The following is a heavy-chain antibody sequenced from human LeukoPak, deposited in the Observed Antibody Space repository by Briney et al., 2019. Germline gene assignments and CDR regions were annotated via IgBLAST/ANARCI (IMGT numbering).Heavy chain of an antibody. D-gene: IGHD6-19*01. V-gene: IGHV4-59*01. CDR2: IYYSGST. CDR1: GGSISGYY. J-gene: IGHJ4*02. CDR3: ARGYSSGWDIDY. Sequence: SETLSLTCTVSGGSISGYYWSWIRQPPGKGLEWIGYIYYSGSTNYNPSLKSRVTISVDTSKNQFSLKLSSVTAADTAVYYCARGYSSGWDIDYWGQGTLVTVSS.